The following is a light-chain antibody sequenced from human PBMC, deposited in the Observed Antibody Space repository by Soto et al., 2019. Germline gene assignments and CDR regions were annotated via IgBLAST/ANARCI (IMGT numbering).Light chain of an antibody. Sequence: EVGRTQPPLSLPSTLDHRPPISSRFGQAPLRGVENTSLNWFRRSPGQSPGGLIYKVSNRDSGGPDRFNGSGSGKDLTLKISRVEAEDVGVYYCMQGSHWPPWTFGQGTKVEIK. CDR1: QAPLRGVENTS. J-gene: IGKJ1*01. CDR3: MQGSHWPPWT. V-gene: IGKV2-30*01. CDR2: KVS.